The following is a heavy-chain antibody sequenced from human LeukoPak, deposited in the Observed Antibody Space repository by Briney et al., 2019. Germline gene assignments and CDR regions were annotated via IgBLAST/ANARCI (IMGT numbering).Heavy chain of an antibody. J-gene: IGHJ4*02. Sequence: SQTLSLTCTVSGGSITSGSYYRSWIRQPAGKGLEWIGRIYTSGSTDYNPSLKSRVTISVDTSKNQFSLKLTSVTAADTAVYYCASGYNWNYILGHWGQGTLVTVSS. CDR1: GGSITSGSYY. V-gene: IGHV4-61*02. CDR2: IYTSGST. D-gene: IGHD1-7*01. CDR3: ASGYNWNYILGH.